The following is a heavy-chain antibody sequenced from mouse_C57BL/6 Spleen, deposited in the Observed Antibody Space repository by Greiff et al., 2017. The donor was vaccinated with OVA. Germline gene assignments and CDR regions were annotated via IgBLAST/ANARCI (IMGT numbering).Heavy chain of an antibody. CDR2: ISDGGSYT. J-gene: IGHJ2*01. CDR1: GFTFSSYA. CDR3: ARDHPYYVDY. Sequence: DVKLVESGGGLVKPGGSLKLSCAASGFTFSSYAMSWVRQTPEKRLEWVATISDGGSYTYYPDNVKGRFTISRDTAKNNLYLQMSHLKSEDTAMYYCARDHPYYVDYWGQGTTLTVSS. V-gene: IGHV5-4*01.